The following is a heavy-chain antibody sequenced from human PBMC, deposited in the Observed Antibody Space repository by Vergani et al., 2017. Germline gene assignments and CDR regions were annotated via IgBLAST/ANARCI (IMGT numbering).Heavy chain of an antibody. CDR3: ARVLGPGYYGMDV. CDR1: GFTFSSYG. J-gene: IGHJ6*02. Sequence: QVQLVESGGGVVQPGRSLRLSCAASGFTFSSYGMHWVRQAPGKGLEWVAVIWYDGSNKYYAASVKGRFTISRDNSKNTLYLQMNSLRAEDTAVYYCARVLGPGYYGMDVWGQGTTVTVSS. D-gene: IGHD7-27*01. V-gene: IGHV3-33*01. CDR2: IWYDGSNK.